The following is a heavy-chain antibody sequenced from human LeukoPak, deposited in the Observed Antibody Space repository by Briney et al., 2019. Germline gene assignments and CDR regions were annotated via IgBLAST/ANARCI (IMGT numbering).Heavy chain of an antibody. CDR3: AKPAKTDYADY. D-gene: IGHD1-14*01. CDR1: GFTFSNYA. V-gene: IGHV3-23*01. Sequence: GGSLRLSCAASGFTFSNYAMNWVRQAPGKGLEWVSSINGGGGSTYYADSVKGRFTISRDNAKNTLYLQMNSLRAEDTAVYYCAKPAKTDYADYWGQGTLVTVSS. J-gene: IGHJ4*02. CDR2: INGGGGST.